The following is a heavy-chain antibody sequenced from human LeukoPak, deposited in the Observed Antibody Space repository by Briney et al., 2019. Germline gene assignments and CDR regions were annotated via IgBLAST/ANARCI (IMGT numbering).Heavy chain of an antibody. J-gene: IGHJ6*02. CDR1: GFTVSSNY. V-gene: IGHV3-53*01. Sequence: GGSLRLSCAASGFTVSSNYMSWVRQAPGKGLEWVSVIYSGGSTYYADSVKGRFTISRDNSKNTLYLQMNSLRAEDTAVYYCAKGGPYYYYGMDVWGQGTLVTVSS. CDR2: IYSGGST. CDR3: AKGGPYYYYGMDV. D-gene: IGHD6-25*01.